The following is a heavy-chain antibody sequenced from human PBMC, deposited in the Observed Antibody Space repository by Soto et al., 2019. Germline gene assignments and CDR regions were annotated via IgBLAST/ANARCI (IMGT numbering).Heavy chain of an antibody. CDR2: INPDTGGT. CDR1: GYTFTGYY. Sequence: ASVKVSCKASGYTFTGYYIHWVRQAPGQGLEWMGWINPDTGGTDYIQNFQGWVTMTRETSITTAYLELTSLKSDDTAVYYCARVGAIVVVRHKHHAFDIWGQGTMVTVS. D-gene: IGHD2-21*01. J-gene: IGHJ3*02. V-gene: IGHV1-2*04. CDR3: ARVGAIVVVRHKHHAFDI.